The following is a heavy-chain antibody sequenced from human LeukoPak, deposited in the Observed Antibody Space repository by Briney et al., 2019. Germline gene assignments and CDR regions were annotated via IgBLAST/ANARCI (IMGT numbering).Heavy chain of an antibody. CDR1: GFTFSSYS. CDR2: IGSSSSYI. D-gene: IGHD6-13*01. V-gene: IGHV3-21*01. J-gene: IGHJ3*02. Sequence: GGSLRLSCAASGFTFSSYSMNWVRQAPGKGLEWVSSIGSSSSYIYYADSVKGRFTISRDNAKNSLYLQMNSLRAEDTAVYYCARLYSSSWYSAFDIWGQGTMVTVSS. CDR3: ARLYSSSWYSAFDI.